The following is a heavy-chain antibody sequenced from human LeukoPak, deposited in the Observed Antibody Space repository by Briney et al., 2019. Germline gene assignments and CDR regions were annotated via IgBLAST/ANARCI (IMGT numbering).Heavy chain of an antibody. CDR1: GFTFSSYA. CDR2: ISGSGGGT. Sequence: GGSLRLSCAASGFTFSSYAMSWVRQAPGKGLEWVSAISGSGGGTYYADSVKGRFTISRDNSKNTLYLQMNSLRAEDTAVYYCAKRSRWFGELLYLDYWGQGTLVTVSS. CDR3: AKRSRWFGELLYLDY. V-gene: IGHV3-23*01. D-gene: IGHD3-10*01. J-gene: IGHJ4*02.